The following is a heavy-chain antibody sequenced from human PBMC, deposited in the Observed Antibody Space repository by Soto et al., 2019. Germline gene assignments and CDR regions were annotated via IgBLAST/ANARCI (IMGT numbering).Heavy chain of an antibody. D-gene: IGHD3-3*01. V-gene: IGHV3-23*01. CDR3: AKADFGVVIMNY. J-gene: IGHJ4*02. CDR2: ISGSGGST. CDR1: GFTFSSYA. Sequence: EVQLLESGGGLVQPGGSLRLSCAASGFTFSSYAMSWVRQAPGKGLEWVSAISGSGGSTYHADSVKGRFTISRDNSKNTLYLQMKSLRAEDTAVYYCAKADFGVVIMNYWGQGTLVTVSS.